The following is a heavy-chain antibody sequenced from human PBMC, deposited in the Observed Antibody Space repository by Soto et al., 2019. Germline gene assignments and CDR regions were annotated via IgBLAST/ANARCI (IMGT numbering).Heavy chain of an antibody. CDR3: TTGVVVPAATSDYYYYYGMDV. Sequence: GGPLRLSCAASGFTFSNAWMSWVRQAPGKGLEWVGRIKSKTDGGTTDYAAPVKGRFTISRDDSKNTLYLQMNSLKTEDTAVYYCTTGVVVPAATSDYYYYYGMDVWGQGTTVTVSS. CDR2: IKSKTDGGTT. CDR1: GFTFSNAW. D-gene: IGHD2-2*01. J-gene: IGHJ6*02. V-gene: IGHV3-15*01.